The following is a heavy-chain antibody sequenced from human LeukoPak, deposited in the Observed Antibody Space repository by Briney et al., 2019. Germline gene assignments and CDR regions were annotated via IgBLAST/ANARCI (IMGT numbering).Heavy chain of an antibody. CDR3: ARRYYDFWSGAAGVYYMDV. CDR1: GGSISSSSYY. CDR2: IYYSGST. Sequence: SETLSLTCTVSGGSISSSSYYWGWIRQPPGKGLEWIGSIYYSGSTYYNPSLKSRVTISVDTSKNQFSLKLSSVTAADTAVYYCARRYYDFWSGAAGVYYMDVWGKGTTVTVSS. V-gene: IGHV4-39*07. J-gene: IGHJ6*03. D-gene: IGHD3-3*01.